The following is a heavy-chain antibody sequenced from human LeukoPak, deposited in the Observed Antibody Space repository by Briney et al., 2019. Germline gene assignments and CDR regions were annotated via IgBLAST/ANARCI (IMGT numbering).Heavy chain of an antibody. V-gene: IGHV3-30*02. CDR3: AKDMAHYYDSSGYFPDFDY. D-gene: IGHD3-22*01. J-gene: IGHJ4*02. Sequence: GGSLTLSCAASGFTFSSYGMHWVRQAPGKGLEWVAFIRYDGSNKYYADSVKGRFTISRDNSKNTLYLQMNSLRAEDTAVYYCAKDMAHYYDSSGYFPDFDYWGQGTLVTVSS. CDR2: IRYDGSNK. CDR1: GFTFSSYG.